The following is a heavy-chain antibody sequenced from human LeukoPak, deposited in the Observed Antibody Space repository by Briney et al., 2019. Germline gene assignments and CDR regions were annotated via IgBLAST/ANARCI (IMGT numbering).Heavy chain of an antibody. V-gene: IGHV1-69*13. CDR3: ARPLELTGDYTSDAFDI. Sequence: ASVKVSCKASGGTFSSYAISWVRQAPGQGLEWMGGIIPIFGTANYAQKFQGRVTITADESTSTAYMELSSLRSEDTAVYYCARPLELTGDYTSDAFDIWGQGTMVTVSS. D-gene: IGHD7-27*01. CDR1: GGTFSSYA. J-gene: IGHJ3*02. CDR2: IIPIFGTA.